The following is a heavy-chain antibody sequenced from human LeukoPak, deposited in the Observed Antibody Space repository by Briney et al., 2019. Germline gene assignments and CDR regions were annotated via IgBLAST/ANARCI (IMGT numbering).Heavy chain of an antibody. J-gene: IGHJ6*03. V-gene: IGHV1-8*01. D-gene: IGHD2-8*01. CDR2: MNPNTGHT. Sequence: ASVKVSCKTSGYAFTSYDINWVRQAPGQGLEWMGWMNPNTGHTGSAEQFQGRVTMTRNTSISTAYMELSSLKYEDTATYYCARGRTDCNNGVCYSNYYYMDVWGKGTTVTVSS. CDR3: ARGRTDCNNGVCYSNYYYMDV. CDR1: GYAFTSYD.